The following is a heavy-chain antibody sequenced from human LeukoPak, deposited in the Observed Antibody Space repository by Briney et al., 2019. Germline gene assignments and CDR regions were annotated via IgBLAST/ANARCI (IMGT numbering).Heavy chain of an antibody. CDR3: ASHSSGYSDDY. CDR2: INPNSGGT. J-gene: IGHJ4*02. V-gene: IGHV1-2*02. CDR1: GYTFTGYY. D-gene: IGHD3-22*01. Sequence: ASVKVSCKASGYTFTGYYMHWVRQAPGQGLEWMGWINPNSGGTNYAQKFQGRVTITTDESTSTAYMELSSLRSEDTAVYYCASHSSGYSDDYWGQGTLVTVSS.